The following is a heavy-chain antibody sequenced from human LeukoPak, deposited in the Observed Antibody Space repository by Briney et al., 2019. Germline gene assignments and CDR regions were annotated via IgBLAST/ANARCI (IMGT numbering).Heavy chain of an antibody. CDR1: GYTLTTYD. J-gene: IGHJ4*02. D-gene: IGHD6-13*01. CDR2: MNPNSGNT. Sequence: ASVKVSCKASGYTLTTYDINWVRQAIGQGLEWMGWMNPNSGNTGYAQKFHGRVSMTRDTSTSTAYMELSSLTSEDTAVYYCARGLNSWYNYWGQGTLVTVSS. V-gene: IGHV1-8*01. CDR3: ARGLNSWYNY.